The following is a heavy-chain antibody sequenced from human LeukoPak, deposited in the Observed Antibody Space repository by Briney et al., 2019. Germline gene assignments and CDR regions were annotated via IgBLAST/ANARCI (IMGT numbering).Heavy chain of an antibody. V-gene: IGHV1-69*05. Sequence: SVKVSCKASGGTFNSYAFNWVRQAPGQGLEWMGRIVPIFGTTNYSRNFQGRVTITTVKSTSTAYMELSSLRSEDTAVYYCAKAGLYDYVWGSYRQKWFDPWGQGTLVTVSS. CDR2: IVPIFGTT. CDR1: GGTFNSYA. D-gene: IGHD3-16*02. CDR3: AKAGLYDYVWGSYRQKWFDP. J-gene: IGHJ5*02.